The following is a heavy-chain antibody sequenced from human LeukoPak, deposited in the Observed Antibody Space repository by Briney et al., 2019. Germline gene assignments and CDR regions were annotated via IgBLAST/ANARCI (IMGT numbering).Heavy chain of an antibody. CDR2: INPNSGGT. CDR1: GYTFSTYG. Sequence: ASVKVSCKTSGYTFSTYGITWVRQAPGQGLEWMGWINPNSGGTNYAQKFQGRVTMTRDTSISTAYMELSRLRSDDTAVYYCARVGKLEPYYWGQGTLVTVSS. D-gene: IGHD1-1*01. V-gene: IGHV1-2*02. J-gene: IGHJ4*02. CDR3: ARVGKLEPYY.